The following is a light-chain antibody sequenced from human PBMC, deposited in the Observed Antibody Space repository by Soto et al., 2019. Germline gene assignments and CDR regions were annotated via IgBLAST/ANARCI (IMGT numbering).Light chain of an antibody. V-gene: IGKV1-5*03. J-gene: IGKJ1*01. CDR3: QQYSTYTPRT. CDR2: KAS. CDR1: QSISIW. Sequence: DIQITQAPSTLSASVGDRVTITCRASQSISIWLAWYQQKPGKAPKILIYKASSLESGVPSRFSGSGSGTEFTLTISSLQPDDFATYYCQQYSTYTPRTFGQGTKVDIK.